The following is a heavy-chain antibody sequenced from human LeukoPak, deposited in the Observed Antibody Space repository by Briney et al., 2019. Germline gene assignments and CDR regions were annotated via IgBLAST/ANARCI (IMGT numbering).Heavy chain of an antibody. CDR3: ARGGVYSSSWMSPYYYYYGMDV. CDR1: GGSISSSNW. D-gene: IGHD6-13*01. J-gene: IGHJ6*02. V-gene: IGHV4-4*02. Sequence: SGTLSLTCAVSGGSISSSNWWSWVRQPPGKGLEWIGEINHSGSTNYNPSLKSRVTISVDTSKNQFSLKLSSVTAADTAVYYCARGGVYSSSWMSPYYYYYGMDVWGQGTTVTVSS. CDR2: INHSGST.